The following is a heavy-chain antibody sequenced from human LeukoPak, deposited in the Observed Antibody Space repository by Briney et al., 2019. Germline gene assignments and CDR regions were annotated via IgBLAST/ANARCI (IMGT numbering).Heavy chain of an antibody. J-gene: IGHJ4*02. D-gene: IGHD5-24*01. V-gene: IGHV3-23*01. CDR3: ARDGDGYNFDF. CDR1: GFTFTSYS. Sequence: GGSLRLSCAASGFTFTSYSMSWVRQAPGKGLEWVSGTSDRGDYTYYADSVKGRFTFSRDNARNTLYLQMNSLRAEDTAVYYCARDGDGYNFDFWGQGALVTVSS. CDR2: TSDRGDYT.